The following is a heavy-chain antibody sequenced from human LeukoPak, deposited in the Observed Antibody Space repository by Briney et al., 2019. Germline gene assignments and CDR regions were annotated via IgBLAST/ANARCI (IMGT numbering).Heavy chain of an antibody. Sequence: KLQGRVTMTTDTSTSTAYMELRSLRSDDTAVYYCARYSSGWYYFDYWGLGTLVTVSS. J-gene: IGHJ4*02. CDR3: ARYSSGWYYFDY. D-gene: IGHD6-19*01. V-gene: IGHV1-18*01.